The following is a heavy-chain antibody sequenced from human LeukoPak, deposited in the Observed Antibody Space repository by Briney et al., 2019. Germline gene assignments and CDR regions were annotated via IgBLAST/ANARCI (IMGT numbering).Heavy chain of an antibody. J-gene: IGHJ4*02. CDR1: GGSISSYY. Sequence: SETMSLTCTVSGGSISSYYWSWIRQPPGKGLEWIGYIYYSGSTNYNPSLKSRVTISVDTSKNQFSLKLSSVTAADTAVYYCARVLPLGDFDYWGQGTLVTVSS. V-gene: IGHV4-59*01. CDR3: ARVLPLGDFDY. CDR2: IYYSGST. D-gene: IGHD3-10*01.